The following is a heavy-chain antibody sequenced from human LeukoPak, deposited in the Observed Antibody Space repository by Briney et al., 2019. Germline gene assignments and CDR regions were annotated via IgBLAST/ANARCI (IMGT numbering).Heavy chain of an antibody. V-gene: IGHV4-39*01. CDR1: GGSISSSSYY. Sequence: SETLSLTCTFSGGSISSSSYYWGWIRQPPGKGLEWIGSIYYSGSTYYNPSLKSRVTISVDTSKNQFSLKLSSVTAADTAVYYCASSLAVAGTSQIDYWGQGTLVTVSS. CDR2: IYYSGST. CDR3: ASSLAVAGTSQIDY. J-gene: IGHJ4*02. D-gene: IGHD6-19*01.